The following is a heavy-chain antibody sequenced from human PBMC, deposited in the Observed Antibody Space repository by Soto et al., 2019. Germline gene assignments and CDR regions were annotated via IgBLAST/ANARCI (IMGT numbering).Heavy chain of an antibody. CDR1: GFTFSNAW. Sequence: GGALRLSCAASGFTFSNAWMSWVRQAPGKGLEWVGRIKSKTDGGTTDYAAPVKGRFTISRDDSKNTLYLQMNSLKTEGTAVYYCTTDTGGYYGMDVWGQGTTVTVSS. CDR2: IKSKTDGGTT. V-gene: IGHV3-15*01. CDR3: TTDTGGYYGMDV. J-gene: IGHJ6*02. D-gene: IGHD3-10*01.